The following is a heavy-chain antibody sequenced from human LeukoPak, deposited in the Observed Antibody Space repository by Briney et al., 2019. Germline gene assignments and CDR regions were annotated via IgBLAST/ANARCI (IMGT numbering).Heavy chain of an antibody. V-gene: IGHV3-23*01. Sequence: GGSLRLSCAASGFTFDDYTMHWVRQAPGKGLEWVSAISGSGGSTYYADSVKGRFTISRDNSKNTLYLQMNSLRAEDTAVYYCAKDPSPAAAGTSIYWGQGTLVTVSS. CDR2: ISGSGGST. CDR3: AKDPSPAAAGTSIY. J-gene: IGHJ4*02. D-gene: IGHD6-13*01. CDR1: GFTFDDYT.